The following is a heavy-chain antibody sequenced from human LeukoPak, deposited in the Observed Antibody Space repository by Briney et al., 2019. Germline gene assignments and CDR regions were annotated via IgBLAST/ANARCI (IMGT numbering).Heavy chain of an antibody. Sequence: GRSLRLSCAASGFTFDDYAMHWVRQAPGKGLEWDSGISWNSGSIGYADSVKGRFTISRDNAKNSLYLQMNSLRAEDTALYYCAKAKSIAARPFDYWGQGTLVTVSS. CDR1: GFTFDDYA. CDR2: ISWNSGSI. D-gene: IGHD6-6*01. CDR3: AKAKSIAARPFDY. J-gene: IGHJ4*02. V-gene: IGHV3-9*01.